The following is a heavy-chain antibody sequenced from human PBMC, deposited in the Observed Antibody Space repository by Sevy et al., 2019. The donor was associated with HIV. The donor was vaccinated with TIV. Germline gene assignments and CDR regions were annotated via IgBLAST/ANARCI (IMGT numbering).Heavy chain of an antibody. J-gene: IGHJ4*02. D-gene: IGHD4-17*01. V-gene: IGHV1-2*02. CDR2: IKSNSGDT. CDR1: GYSFTGHY. CDR3: ARDLGHGATNVGPDY. Sequence: ASVKVSCKTSGYSFTGHYIHWVRQAPGQGLEWMGWIKSNSGDTNYAETFQRRLTLTRDTSISTAYMELSRLKLDDTAVVFCARDLGHGATNVGPDYWGQGTLVTVSS.